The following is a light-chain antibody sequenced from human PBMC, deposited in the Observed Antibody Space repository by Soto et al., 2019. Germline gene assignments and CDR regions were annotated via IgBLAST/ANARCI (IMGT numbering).Light chain of an antibody. V-gene: IGKV3-20*01. J-gene: IGKJ5*01. CDR1: QSVSSNY. Sequence: EIVLTQSPGTLSLSPGEGATLSCRASQSVSSNYLAWYQQKPGQAPRLLIYGASSRATGIPDRFSGSGSGTDFTLTISKLEPADFAVYYCQQYNRSPPSITFGQGTRLEIK. CDR3: QQYNRSPPSIT. CDR2: GAS.